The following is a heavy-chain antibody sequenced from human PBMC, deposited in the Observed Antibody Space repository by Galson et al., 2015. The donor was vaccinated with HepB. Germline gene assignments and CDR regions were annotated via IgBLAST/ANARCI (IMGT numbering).Heavy chain of an antibody. J-gene: IGHJ4*02. CDR2: IYYSGST. CDR3: AGGHMITFGGVIVD. V-gene: IGHV4-59*08. CDR1: GGSISSYY. Sequence: ETLSLTCTVSGGSISSYYWSWIRQPPGKGLEWIGYIYYSGSTNYNPSLKSRVTISVDTSKNQFSLKLSSVTAADTAVYYCAGGHMITFGGVIVDWGQGTLVTVSS. D-gene: IGHD3-16*02.